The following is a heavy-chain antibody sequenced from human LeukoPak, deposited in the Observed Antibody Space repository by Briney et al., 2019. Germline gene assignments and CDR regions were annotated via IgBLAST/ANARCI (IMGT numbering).Heavy chain of an antibody. Sequence: SETLSLTCAVNGGSFSGYYWSWIRQPPGKGLEWIGEINHSGSTNYNPSLKSRVTISVDTSKNQFSLKLSSVTAADTAVYYCARVGTDYYGSGSYYINWFDPWGQGTLVTVSS. CDR3: ARVGTDYYGSGSYYINWFDP. J-gene: IGHJ5*02. CDR2: INHSGST. CDR1: GGSFSGYY. V-gene: IGHV4-34*01. D-gene: IGHD3-10*01.